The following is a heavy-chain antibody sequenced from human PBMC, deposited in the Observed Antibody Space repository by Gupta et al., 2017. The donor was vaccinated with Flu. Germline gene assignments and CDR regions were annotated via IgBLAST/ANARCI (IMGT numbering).Heavy chain of an antibody. Sequence: QWWRQAPGQGLDWMGRIHPTSGCTIYAQKFQGRVTMTRDTSIMTAYMELSRLGSDDTAVYYCARERNCFANSCPAYDAFDIWGKGTIVTVSS. J-gene: IGHJ3*02. D-gene: IGHD2-2*01. CDR2: IHPTSGCT. V-gene: IGHV1-2*06. CDR3: ARERNCFANSCPAYDAFDI.